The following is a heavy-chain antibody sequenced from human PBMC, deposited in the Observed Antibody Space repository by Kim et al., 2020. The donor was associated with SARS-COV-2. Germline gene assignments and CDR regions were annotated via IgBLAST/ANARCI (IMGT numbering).Heavy chain of an antibody. Sequence: GGSLRLSCAASGFTFSDYGMHWVRQAPGKGLEWVAVINIDGTDKYYADSAKDRFTISRDNARNTLYLQMKSLRPEDTAVYYCAKDRLGQQRLSYYGLDVWGEGTTLT. D-gene: IGHD3-16*01. CDR3: AKDRLGQQRLSYYGLDV. CDR2: INIDGTDK. CDR1: GFTFSDYG. V-gene: IGHV3-30*18. J-gene: IGHJ6*02.